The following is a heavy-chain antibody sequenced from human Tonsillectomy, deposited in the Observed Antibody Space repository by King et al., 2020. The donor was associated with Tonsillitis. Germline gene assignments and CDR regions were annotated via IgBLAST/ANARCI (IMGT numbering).Heavy chain of an antibody. CDR1: GYSIISGGYY. Sequence: QLQESGPGLVKPSETLSLTCTVSGYSIISGGYYWGWIRRPPGKGLEWIGTIHHSGNTYFTPSLKSRVTISADTSKNQFSLKLNSVTAADSAVYYCATFWVSAVADGYFDYWGQGTLVTVSS. CDR3: ATFWVSAVADGYFDY. V-gene: IGHV4-38-2*02. CDR2: IHHSGNT. J-gene: IGHJ4*02. D-gene: IGHD3-3*01.